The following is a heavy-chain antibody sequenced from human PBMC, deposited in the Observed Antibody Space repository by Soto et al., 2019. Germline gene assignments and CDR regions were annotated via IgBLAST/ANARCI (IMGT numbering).Heavy chain of an antibody. V-gene: IGHV3-33*01. CDR1: RFTFSSYD. J-gene: IGHJ5*02. CDR3: ARKNSNWFDP. Sequence: PWGSLRLSCAASRFTFSSYDMHWVRQAPAKGLEWVALIWYDGSNKYYADSVKGRFTISRDNSKNMLYLQMNSLRAEDTAVYYCARKNSNWFDPWGQGTLVTSPQ. CDR2: IWYDGSNK.